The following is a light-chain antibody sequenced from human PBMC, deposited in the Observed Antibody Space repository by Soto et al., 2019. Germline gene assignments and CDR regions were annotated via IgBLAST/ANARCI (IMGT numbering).Light chain of an antibody. CDR2: DVT. CDR1: SSDVGSYNY. Sequence: QSVLTQPASVSGSPGQSITISCTGTSSDVGSYNYVSWYQQHPGKAPKLMIYDVTFRPSGVSNRFTGSKSGNTASLTISGLQADDEGDYYCASYTGSASLYVFGPGTKLTVL. V-gene: IGLV2-14*03. J-gene: IGLJ1*01. CDR3: ASYTGSASLYV.